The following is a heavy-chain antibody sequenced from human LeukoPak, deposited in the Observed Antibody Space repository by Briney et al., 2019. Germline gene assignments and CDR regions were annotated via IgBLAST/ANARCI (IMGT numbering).Heavy chain of an antibody. CDR2: IYHSGST. V-gene: IGHV4-4*02. Sequence: ASETLSLTCAVSGGSISSSNWWSWVRQPPGKGLEWIGEIYHSGSTNYNPSLKSRVTISVDKSKNQFSLKLSSVTAADTAVYYCARGYSGYDFRVGYYYYYMDVWGKGTTVTVSS. J-gene: IGHJ6*03. CDR3: ARGYSGYDFRVGYYYYYMDV. D-gene: IGHD5-12*01. CDR1: GGSISSSNW.